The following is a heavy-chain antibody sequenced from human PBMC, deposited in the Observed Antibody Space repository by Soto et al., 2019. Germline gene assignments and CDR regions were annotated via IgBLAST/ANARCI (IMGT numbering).Heavy chain of an antibody. D-gene: IGHD3-3*01. CDR2: INSDGSST. CDR3: ARVFSVRFPTSASRDYYYYYMDV. Sequence: GGSLRLSCAASGFTFSSYWMHWVRQAPGKGLVWVSRINSDGSSTSYADSVKGRFTISRDNAKNTLYLQMNSLRAEDTAVYYCARVFSVRFPTSASRDYYYYYMDVWGKGTTVTVSS. J-gene: IGHJ6*03. CDR1: GFTFSSYW. V-gene: IGHV3-74*01.